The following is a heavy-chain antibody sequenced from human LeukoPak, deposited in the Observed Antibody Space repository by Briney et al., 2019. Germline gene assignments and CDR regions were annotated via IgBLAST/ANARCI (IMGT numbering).Heavy chain of an antibody. J-gene: IGHJ6*03. V-gene: IGHV3-30*04. CDR2: ISYDGSNK. CDR1: GFTFSSYA. Sequence: GGSLTLSCAASGFTFSSYAMHWVRQAPGKGREGVAVISYDGSNKYYADSVKGRFTISRDNSKNTLYLQMNSLRAEDTAVYYCAIDQSIAAAVYYYYYMDVWGKGTTVTVSS. CDR3: AIDQSIAAAVYYYYYMDV. D-gene: IGHD6-13*01.